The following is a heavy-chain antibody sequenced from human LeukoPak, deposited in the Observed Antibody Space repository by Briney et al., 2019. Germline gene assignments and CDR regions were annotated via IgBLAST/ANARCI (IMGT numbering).Heavy chain of an antibody. CDR1: GFTFSDYW. D-gene: IGHD1-14*01. CDR2: IKQDGSEK. V-gene: IGHV3-7*01. CDR3: ARHTTLDP. J-gene: IGHJ5*02. Sequence: GGSLRLSCAVSGFTFSDYWMSWVRQAPGKGLGWVANIKQDGSEKRYVDSVKGRFTISRDNAKNSLYLQMNSLRAEDTAVYYCARHTTLDPWGQGALVTVSS.